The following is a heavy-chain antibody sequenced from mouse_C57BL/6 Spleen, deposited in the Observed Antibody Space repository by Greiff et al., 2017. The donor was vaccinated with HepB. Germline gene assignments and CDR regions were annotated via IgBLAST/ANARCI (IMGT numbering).Heavy chain of an antibody. Sequence: QVQLQQSGAELVMPGASVKLSCKASGYTFTSYWMHWVKQRPGQGLEWIGEIDPSDSYTNYNQKFKGKSTLTVDKSSSTAYMQLSSLTSEDSAVYYCARLGSTSFDYWGQGTTLTVSS. D-gene: IGHD1-1*01. V-gene: IGHV1-69*01. CDR1: GYTFTSYW. CDR3: ARLGSTSFDY. CDR2: IDPSDSYT. J-gene: IGHJ2*01.